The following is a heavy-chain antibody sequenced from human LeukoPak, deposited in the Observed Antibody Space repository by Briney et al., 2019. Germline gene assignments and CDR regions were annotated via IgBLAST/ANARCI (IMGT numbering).Heavy chain of an antibody. J-gene: IGHJ4*02. D-gene: IGHD4-23*01. Sequence: SETLSLTCAVYGGSFSGYYWSWIRQPPGKGLEWIGEISHSGSTNYNPSLKSRVTISVDTSKNQFSLKLSSVTAADTAVYYCARVDYGGNSPPDYWGQGTLVTVSS. V-gene: IGHV4-34*01. CDR1: GGSFSGYY. CDR2: ISHSGST. CDR3: ARVDYGGNSPPDY.